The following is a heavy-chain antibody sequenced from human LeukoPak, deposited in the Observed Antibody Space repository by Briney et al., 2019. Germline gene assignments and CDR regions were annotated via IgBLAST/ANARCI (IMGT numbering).Heavy chain of an antibody. D-gene: IGHD3-10*01. V-gene: IGHV4-38-2*02. Sequence: SETLSLTCSVSGSSINSAYYWGWIRQPPGKGLEWIGTIYPSGSTSYNPSLKSRVTISVDTSKNQFSLKLSSVTAADTAVYYCARGRGTVRGVIIKGYYYYYMDVWGKGTTVTVSS. CDR2: IYPSGST. CDR3: ARGRGTVRGVIIKGYYYYYMDV. CDR1: GSSINSAYY. J-gene: IGHJ6*03.